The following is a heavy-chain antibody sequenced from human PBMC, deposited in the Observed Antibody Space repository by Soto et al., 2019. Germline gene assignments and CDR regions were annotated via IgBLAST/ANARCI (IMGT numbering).Heavy chain of an antibody. D-gene: IGHD5-12*01. CDR1: GATFPDSH. CDR3: AREGDVTVYDSDSYYFYGMDG. Sequence: VSSRGAGATFPDSHVHLGGQALGQGLEWMGWINPNSGGTKTAKECQGRVTRTSDTSISTAYMELSSLRSEDSAVYYCAREGDVTVYDSDSYYFYGMDGWGQGTTVTVS. CDR2: INPNSGGT. V-gene: IGHV1-2*02. J-gene: IGHJ6*02.